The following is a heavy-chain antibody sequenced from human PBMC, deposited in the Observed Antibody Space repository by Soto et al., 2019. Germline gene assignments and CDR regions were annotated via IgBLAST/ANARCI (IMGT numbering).Heavy chain of an antibody. J-gene: IGHJ5*01. D-gene: IGHD3-9*01. V-gene: IGHV4-31*03. CDR3: ARMSATGTRWFDS. CDR1: GASISSGAYY. CDR2: ISYRGIT. Sequence: QVQLQESGPGLVKPSQTLSLTCTVSGASISSGAYYCSWIRHFPGKGLEWIGDISYRGITHYNPSLNSRVTRSRDTSANQFSLKVNSVTAADTAVYYCARMSATGTRWFDSWGQGTQVTVSS.